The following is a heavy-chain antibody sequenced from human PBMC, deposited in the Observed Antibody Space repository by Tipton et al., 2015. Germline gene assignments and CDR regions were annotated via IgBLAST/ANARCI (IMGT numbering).Heavy chain of an antibody. J-gene: IGHJ4*02. D-gene: IGHD6-13*01. CDR1: GDSISSDYW. V-gene: IGHV4-4*02. CDR3: ARAPAEAESYFDY. Sequence: TLSLTCTISGDSISSDYWWSWVRQPPGKGLEWIGEIFHTGNTNYNPSLMSRLTISVDKSKNQFSLKLHSVTAADTAVYYCARAPAEAESYFDYWGQGTLVTVSS. CDR2: IFHTGNT.